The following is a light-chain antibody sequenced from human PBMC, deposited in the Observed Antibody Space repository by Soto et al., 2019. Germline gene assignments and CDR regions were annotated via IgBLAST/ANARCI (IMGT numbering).Light chain of an antibody. CDR1: QGISNY. Sequence: DIQMTQSPSSLSASVGDRVTITCRARQGISNYLAWYQQIPGKVPKLLISAASTLQSGVPSRFSGSGSGTDFTLTISSLHPEDVATYYCQKYTNVPAFGGGTKVEIK. V-gene: IGKV1-27*01. J-gene: IGKJ4*01. CDR2: AAS. CDR3: QKYTNVPA.